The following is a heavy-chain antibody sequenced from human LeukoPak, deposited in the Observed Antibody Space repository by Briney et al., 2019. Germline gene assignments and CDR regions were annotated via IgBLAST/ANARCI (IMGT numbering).Heavy chain of an antibody. Sequence: SETLSLTCTVSGGSISSGSYYWSWIRQPAGKGLEWIGRIYTSGSTNYNPSLKSRVTISVDTSKNQFSLKLSSLTAADTAVYYCARDSGSYYSWFDPWGQGTLVTVSS. CDR3: ARDSGSYYSWFDP. CDR1: GGSISSGSYY. V-gene: IGHV4-61*02. D-gene: IGHD1-26*01. J-gene: IGHJ5*02. CDR2: IYTSGST.